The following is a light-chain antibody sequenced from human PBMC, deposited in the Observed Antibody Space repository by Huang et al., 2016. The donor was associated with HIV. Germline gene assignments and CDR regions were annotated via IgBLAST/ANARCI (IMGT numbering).Light chain of an antibody. CDR2: AAS. CDR3: QQSARTPRT. V-gene: IGKV1-39*01. Sequence: DIQITQSPSSLSASVGDTVIITCRASQHIKRYLNWYQQEPGKAPKTLISAASNLQSGVPSTFSGSGSGTDFTLTINSLQPEDSATYYCQQSARTPRTFGQGTKLEI. J-gene: IGKJ2*01. CDR1: QHIKRY.